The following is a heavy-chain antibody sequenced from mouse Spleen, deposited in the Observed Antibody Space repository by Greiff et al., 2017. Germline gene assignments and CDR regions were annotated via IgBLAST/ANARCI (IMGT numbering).Heavy chain of an antibody. V-gene: IGHV5-9-4*01. J-gene: IGHJ4*01. CDR1: GFTFSSYA. CDR3: ARVTVGAMDY. CDR2: ISSGGSYT. D-gene: IGHD1-1*01. Sequence: EVQLVESGGGLVKPGGSLKLSCAASGFTFSSYAMSWVRQSPEKRLEWVAEISSGGSYTYYPDTVTGRFTISRDNAKNTLYLEMSSLRSEDTAMYYCARVTVGAMDYWGQGTSVTVSS.